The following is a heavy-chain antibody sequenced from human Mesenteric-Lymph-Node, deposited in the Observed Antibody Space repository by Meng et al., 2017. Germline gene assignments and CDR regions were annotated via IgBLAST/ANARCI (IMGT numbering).Heavy chain of an antibody. CDR3: ARGSYRFDY. CDR2: IYNSGST. Sequence: SEILSLTCTVPGDSISSYYWSGTRQPPGKGLEWIAYIYNSGSTSYNHSLKSRVTMSVDTSKNQLSLKLSSVAAADTAVYYCARGSYRFDYWGQGTLVTVSS. V-gene: IGHV4-59*01. D-gene: IGHD1-26*01. CDR1: GDSISSYY. J-gene: IGHJ4*02.